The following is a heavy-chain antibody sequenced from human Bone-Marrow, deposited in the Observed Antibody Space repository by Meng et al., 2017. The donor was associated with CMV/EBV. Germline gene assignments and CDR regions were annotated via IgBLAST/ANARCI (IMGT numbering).Heavy chain of an antibody. J-gene: IGHJ4*02. D-gene: IGHD2-2*01. V-gene: IGHV3-15*01. CDR3: TTYIVVVPAAID. CDR2: IKSKTDGGTT. Sequence: ETLSLTCAASGFTFSNAWMSWVRQAPGKGLEWVGRIKSKTDGGTTDYAAPVKGRFTISRDDSKNTLYLQMNSLKTEDTAVYYCTTYIVVVPAAIDWGQGTLVTVSS. CDR1: GFTFSNAW.